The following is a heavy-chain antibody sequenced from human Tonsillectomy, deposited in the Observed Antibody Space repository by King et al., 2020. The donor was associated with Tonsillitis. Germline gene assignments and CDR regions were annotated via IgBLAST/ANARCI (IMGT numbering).Heavy chain of an antibody. J-gene: IGHJ4*02. V-gene: IGHV3-23*04. CDR3: AKDLNSRIAVADNFDY. Sequence: VQLVESGGGLVQPGGSLRLSCAASGFTFSSFAMSWVRQAPGKGLEWVSAIIASGGSTYYADSVQGRFTISRDNSKNTLFLQMNSLRAEDTAVYYCAKDLNSRIAVADNFDYWGQGTLVTVSS. CDR2: IIASGGST. D-gene: IGHD6-19*01. CDR1: GFTFSSFA.